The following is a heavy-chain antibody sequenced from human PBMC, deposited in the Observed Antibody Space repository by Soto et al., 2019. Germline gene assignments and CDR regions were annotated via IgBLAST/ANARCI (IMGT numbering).Heavy chain of an antibody. CDR1: GFTFDEYA. CDR3: AKGAPHSSGHSDYFLR. V-gene: IGHV3-9*01. D-gene: IGHD6-25*01. J-gene: IGHJ1*01. CDR2: ITRNAVNI. Sequence: EVQLVESGGGLVQPGRSLKLSCAASGFTFDEYAMHCVRQAPEKGLEWVSSITRNAVNIGYADSVKGRFTISRDNAKNSLYLEMNSLRAEDTALYYCAKGAPHSSGHSDYFLRWGRGTLVTVSS.